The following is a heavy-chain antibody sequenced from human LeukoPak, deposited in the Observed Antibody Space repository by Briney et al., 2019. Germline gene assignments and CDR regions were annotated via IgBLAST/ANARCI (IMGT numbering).Heavy chain of an antibody. CDR1: GFTVSSNY. D-gene: IGHD3-22*01. CDR3: ARRVSSGYYYYYYYMDV. Sequence: GGSLRLSCAASGFTVSSNYMSWVRQAPGKGLEWVSGINWNGGSTGYADSVKGRFTISRDNAKNSLYLQMNSLRAEDTALYYCARRVSSGYYYYYYYMDVWGKGTTVTVSS. CDR2: INWNGGST. V-gene: IGHV3-20*04. J-gene: IGHJ6*03.